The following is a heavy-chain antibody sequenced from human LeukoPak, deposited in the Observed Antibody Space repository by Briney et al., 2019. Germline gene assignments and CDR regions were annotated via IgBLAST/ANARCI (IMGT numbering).Heavy chain of an antibody. CDR2: ISSSGSTI. CDR1: GFSFSTYA. CDR3: ARSSGSWGDTAMVHYYYYGMDV. Sequence: GGSLRLSCAASGFSFSTYAMNWVRQAPGKGLEWVSYISSSGSTIYYADSVKGRFTISRDNAKNSLYLQTNSLRAEDTAVYYCARSSGSWGDTAMVHYYYYGMDVWGKGTTVTVSS. J-gene: IGHJ6*04. D-gene: IGHD5-18*01. V-gene: IGHV3-48*03.